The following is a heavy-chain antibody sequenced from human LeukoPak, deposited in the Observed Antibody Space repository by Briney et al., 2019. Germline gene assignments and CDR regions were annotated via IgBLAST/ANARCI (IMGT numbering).Heavy chain of an antibody. Sequence: ASVKVSCTASGYSFTSYGISWVRQVPGPGHEWMGWVRGYNGNTNYAQKLQGRVTMTTDTSTSTAYRELRSLRSDDTAVYYCARGLRGRFLEWLSLTDFDYWGQGTLVTVSS. CDR2: VRGYNGNT. CDR3: ARGLRGRFLEWLSLTDFDY. J-gene: IGHJ4*02. V-gene: IGHV1-18*01. CDR1: GYSFTSYG. D-gene: IGHD3-3*01.